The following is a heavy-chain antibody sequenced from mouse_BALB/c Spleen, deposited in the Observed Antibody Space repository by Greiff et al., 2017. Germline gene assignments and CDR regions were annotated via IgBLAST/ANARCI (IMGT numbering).Heavy chain of an antibody. D-gene: IGHD1-1*01. Sequence: EVQVVESGGGLVQPGGSLRLSCATSGFTFTDYYMSWVRQPPGKALEWLGFIRNKANGYTTEYSASVKGRFTISRDNSQSILYLQMNTLRAEDSATYYCAGALILRQPYFDYWGQGTTLTVSS. V-gene: IGHV7-3*02. CDR2: IRNKANGYTT. J-gene: IGHJ2*01. CDR3: AGALILRQPYFDY. CDR1: GFTFTDYY.